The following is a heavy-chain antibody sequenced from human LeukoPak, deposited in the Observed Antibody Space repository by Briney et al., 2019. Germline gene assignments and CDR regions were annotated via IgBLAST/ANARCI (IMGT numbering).Heavy chain of an antibody. V-gene: IGHV4-39*01. Sequence: PSETLSLTCTVSGGSISGSRYYWGWIRQPPGKGLEWSGSIYYSGSTYYNPSLKSRVTISVDTSKNQFSLRLSSVTAAETAVYYCTRRGYSSGWYYVDYWGPGTLVTVSS. CDR2: IYYSGST. J-gene: IGHJ4*02. CDR1: GGSISGSRYY. D-gene: IGHD6-19*01. CDR3: TRRGYSSGWYYVDY.